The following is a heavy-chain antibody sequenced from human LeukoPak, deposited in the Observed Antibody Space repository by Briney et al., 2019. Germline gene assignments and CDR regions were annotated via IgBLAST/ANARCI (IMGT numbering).Heavy chain of an antibody. CDR3: ARKLMSSRRFEY. CDR1: GFAFNVFG. CDR2: IKSDGVFT. J-gene: IGHJ4*02. Sequence: PGGSLRLSCEGSGFAFNVFGMHWIRQAPGKGLEWVAFIKSDGVFTNYAGAVKGRFTISRDNSDNTVFLQMESVRPDDTAVYYCARKLMSSRRFEYWGQGTLVTVSS. D-gene: IGHD2-8*01. V-gene: IGHV3-30*02.